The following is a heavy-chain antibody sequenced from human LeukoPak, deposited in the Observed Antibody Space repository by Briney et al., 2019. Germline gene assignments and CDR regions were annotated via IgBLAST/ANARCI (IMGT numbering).Heavy chain of an antibody. CDR1: GFTFSSYA. D-gene: IGHD2-2*01. V-gene: IGHV3-30-3*01. CDR2: ISYDGSNK. CDR3: ARPGYCSSTSCHSYGMDV. Sequence: GGSLRLSCAASGFTFSSYAMHWVRQAPGKGLEWVAVISYDGSNKYYADSVKGRFTISRDNSKNTLYLQMNSLRAEDTAVYYCARPGYCSSTSCHSYGMDVWGQGTTVTVSS. J-gene: IGHJ6*02.